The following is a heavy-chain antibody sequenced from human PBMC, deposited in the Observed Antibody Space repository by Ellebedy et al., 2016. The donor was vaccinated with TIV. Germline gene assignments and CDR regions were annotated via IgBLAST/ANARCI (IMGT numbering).Heavy chain of an antibody. CDR1: GFTFSSYA. CDR3: AKGRGGGSDTSAPRYYFDY. V-gene: IGHV3-23*01. J-gene: IGHJ4*02. D-gene: IGHD3-22*01. CDR2: ISNTGGST. Sequence: PGGSLRLSCAASGFTFSSYAMSWVRQAPGKGLEWVSTISNTGGSTYYADSVEGRFIISRDNSKKTLYLQMNSLRAEDTAVYYCAKGRGGGSDTSAPRYYFDYWGLGTLVTVAS.